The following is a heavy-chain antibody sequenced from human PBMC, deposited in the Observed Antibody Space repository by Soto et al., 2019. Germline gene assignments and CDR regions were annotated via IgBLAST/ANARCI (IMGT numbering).Heavy chain of an antibody. CDR2: TYYRSKWYN. D-gene: IGHD1-26*01. V-gene: IGHV6-1*01. CDR3: ARYRGLPALGEGGSVYYYYGMDV. J-gene: IGHJ6*02. Sequence: SQTLSLTCAISGDSVSSNSAAWNWIRQSPSRGLEWLGRTYYRSKWYNDYAVSVKSRITINPDTSKNQFSLQLNSVTPEDTAVYYCARYRGLPALGEGGSVYYYYGMDVWCQGTTVTVSS. CDR1: GDSVSSNSAA.